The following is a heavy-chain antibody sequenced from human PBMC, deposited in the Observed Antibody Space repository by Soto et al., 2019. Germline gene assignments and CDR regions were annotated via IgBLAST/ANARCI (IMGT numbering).Heavy chain of an antibody. CDR1: GFTFSSYA. CDR2: ISGSGGST. D-gene: IGHD2-2*02. Sequence: XGSLILSCAASGFTFSSYAMSWVRQAPGKGLEWVSAISGSGGSTYYADSVKGRFTISRDNSKNTLYLQMNSLRAEDTAVYYCAKGCGTSCYTRSDDWFDHWGQGTLVTVSS. CDR3: AKGCGTSCYTRSDDWFDH. V-gene: IGHV3-23*01. J-gene: IGHJ5*02.